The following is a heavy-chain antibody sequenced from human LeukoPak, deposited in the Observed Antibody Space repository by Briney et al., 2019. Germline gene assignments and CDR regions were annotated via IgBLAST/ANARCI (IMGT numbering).Heavy chain of an antibody. V-gene: IGHV3-23*01. CDR1: AFTFSSYG. J-gene: IGHJ4*02. CDR2: ISGGGGGT. D-gene: IGHD6-19*01. CDR3: AKIVRSNSGWPLDY. Sequence: GGSLRLSCAASAFTFSSYGMTWVRQAPGKGLEWVSTISGGGGGTYYADSVKGRFTISRDNSKNTLYLQMNSLSAEDTAIYYCAKIVRSNSGWPLDYWGQGTLVTVSS.